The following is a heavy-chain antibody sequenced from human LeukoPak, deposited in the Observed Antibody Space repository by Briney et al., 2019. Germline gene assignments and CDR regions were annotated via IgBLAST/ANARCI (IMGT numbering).Heavy chain of an antibody. J-gene: IGHJ6*02. V-gene: IGHV3-11*01. CDR3: ARGYTDLGGDYAMDV. CDR2: ISSSGSTI. D-gene: IGHD5-18*01. CDR1: GFTFSDYY. Sequence: PGGSLRLSCAASGFTFSDYYMTWIRQAPGKGLEWVSYISSSGSTISYADSVKGRFTISRDNAKNSLSLQMNSLRADDTAVYYCARGYTDLGGDYAMDVWGQGTTVTVSS.